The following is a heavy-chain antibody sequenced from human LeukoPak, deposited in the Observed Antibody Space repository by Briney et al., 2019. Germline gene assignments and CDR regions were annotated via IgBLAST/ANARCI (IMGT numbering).Heavy chain of an antibody. CDR2: IIPVIDTG. Sequence: ASVKVSCKASGGNFISHAISWVRQAPGQGLEWMGRIIPVIDTGNYAQKFKGRVTITADESTSTAYMELSSLRSDDTAVYYCARGPNYYDSSGFHYRDWGQGTLVTVSS. CDR3: ARGPNYYDSSGFHYRD. J-gene: IGHJ4*02. CDR1: GGNFISHA. V-gene: IGHV1-69*11. D-gene: IGHD3-22*01.